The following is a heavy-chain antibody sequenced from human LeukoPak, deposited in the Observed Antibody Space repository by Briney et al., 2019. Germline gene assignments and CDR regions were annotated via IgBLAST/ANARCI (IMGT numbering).Heavy chain of an antibody. V-gene: IGHV3-23*01. CDR3: AKDLSSSWYPGAFDY. J-gene: IGHJ4*02. Sequence: GGSLRLSCAASGFTFSSYAMSWVRQAPGKGLEWVSAISGSGGSTYYADSVKGRFTISRDNSKNTLYLQMNSLRAEDTAVYYCAKDLSSSWYPGAFDYWGQGTLVTVSS. D-gene: IGHD6-13*01. CDR1: GFTFSSYA. CDR2: ISGSGGST.